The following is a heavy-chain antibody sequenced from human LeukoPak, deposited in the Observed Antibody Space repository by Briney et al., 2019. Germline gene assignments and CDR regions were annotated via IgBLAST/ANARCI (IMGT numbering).Heavy chain of an antibody. CDR3: AKAPYSSGWSCFDY. Sequence: GGSLRLSCAASGFTFSSYAMSWVRQAPGKGLEWVSTISGSGGDTYNADSAKGRFIISRGNSKNTLYLQMNSLRAEDTALYYCAKAPYSSGWSCFDYWGQGTLVTVSS. CDR2: ISGSGGDT. D-gene: IGHD6-19*01. V-gene: IGHV3-23*01. CDR1: GFTFSSYA. J-gene: IGHJ4*02.